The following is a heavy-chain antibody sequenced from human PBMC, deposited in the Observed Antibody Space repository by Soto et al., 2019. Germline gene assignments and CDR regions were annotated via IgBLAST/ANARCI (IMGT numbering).Heavy chain of an antibody. CDR1: GGFTSTNNW. CDR2: AYHSGST. D-gene: IGHD2-15*01. J-gene: IGHJ4*02. CDR3: AIIPPSAYDGGSGTSDY. V-gene: IGHV4-4*02. Sequence: QLQLQESGPGLVRPSGTLSLTCAVSGGFTSTNNWWSWVRQPPGKGLEWIGDAYHSGSTEYNPSLRIRVNIAVEKSKNEIPLKVTSATAPDTAVYYCAIIPPSAYDGGSGTSDYWGQGTVVSVSS.